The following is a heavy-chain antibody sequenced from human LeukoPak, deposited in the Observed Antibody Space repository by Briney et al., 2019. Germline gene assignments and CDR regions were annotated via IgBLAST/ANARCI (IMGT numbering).Heavy chain of an antibody. CDR3: ARANLWFGELFNGWFDP. J-gene: IGHJ5*02. V-gene: IGHV4-61*08. Sequence: PSETLSLTCTVSGGSISSGGYYWSWIRQHPGKGLEWIGYIYYSGSTNYNPSLKSRVTISVDTSKNQFSLKLSSVTAADTAVYYCARANLWFGELFNGWFDPWGQGTLVTVSS. D-gene: IGHD3-10*01. CDR2: IYYSGST. CDR1: GGSISSGGYY.